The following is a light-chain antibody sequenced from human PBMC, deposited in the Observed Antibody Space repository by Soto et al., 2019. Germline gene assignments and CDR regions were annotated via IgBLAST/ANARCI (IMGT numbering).Light chain of an antibody. CDR2: DIS. CDR3: QQRNNWPRNT. Sequence: EIVLTQSPATVSLSPGERATLSCRASQIVSRHLAWYQQKPGQAPSLLIYDISNRDTCVPARFSGSGSGTDFTLTISSLEPEDSAVYYCQQRNNWPRNTFGQGTKLEIK. CDR1: QIVSRH. V-gene: IGKV3-11*01. J-gene: IGKJ2*01.